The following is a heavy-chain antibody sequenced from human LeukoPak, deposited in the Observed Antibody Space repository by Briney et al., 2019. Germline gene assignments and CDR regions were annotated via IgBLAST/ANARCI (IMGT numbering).Heavy chain of an antibody. CDR2: ISYDGSNK. D-gene: IGHD6-13*01. J-gene: IGHJ4*02. CDR1: GFTFSSYG. Sequence: GGSLRLSCAASGFTFSSYGMHWVRQAPGKGLEWVAVISYDGSNKYYADSVKGRFTISRDNSKNTLYLQMNSLRAEDTAVYYCAREDSSSWCPDYWGQGTLVTVSS. V-gene: IGHV3-30*03. CDR3: AREDSSSWCPDY.